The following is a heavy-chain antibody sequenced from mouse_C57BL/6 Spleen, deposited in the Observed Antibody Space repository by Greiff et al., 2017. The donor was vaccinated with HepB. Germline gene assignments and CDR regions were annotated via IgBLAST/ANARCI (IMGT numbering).Heavy chain of an antibody. Sequence: EVKLVESEGGLVQPGSSMKLSCTASGFTFSDYYMAWVRQVPEKGLEWVANINYDGSSTYYLDSLKSRFIISRDNAKNILYLQMSSLKSEDTATYYCARDRGWGYSWYFDVWGTGTTVTVSS. CDR3: ARDRGWGYSWYFDV. CDR2: INYDGSST. V-gene: IGHV5-16*01. D-gene: IGHD2-3*01. CDR1: GFTFSDYY. J-gene: IGHJ1*03.